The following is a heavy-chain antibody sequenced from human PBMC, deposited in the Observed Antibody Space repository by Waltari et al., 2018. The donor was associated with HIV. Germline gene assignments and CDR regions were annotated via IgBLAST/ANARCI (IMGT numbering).Heavy chain of an antibody. CDR1: GFTFDDYT. Sequence: EVQLVESGGVVVQPGGSLRLSCAASGFTFDDYTMHWVRQAPGKGLEWVSLISWDGGSTYYADSVKGRFTISRDNSKNSLYLQMNSLRTEDTALYYCAKDKEVTIFGVVIVPTVYGMDVWGQGTTVTVSS. CDR2: ISWDGGST. V-gene: IGHV3-43*01. CDR3: AKDKEVTIFGVVIVPTVYGMDV. D-gene: IGHD3-3*01. J-gene: IGHJ6*02.